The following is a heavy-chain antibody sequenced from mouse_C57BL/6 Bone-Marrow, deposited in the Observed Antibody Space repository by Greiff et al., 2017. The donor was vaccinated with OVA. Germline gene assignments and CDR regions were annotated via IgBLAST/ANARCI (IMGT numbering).Heavy chain of an antibody. CDR1: GFNIKDDY. Sequence: EVQLQQSGAELVRPGASVKLSCTASGFNIKDDYMHWVKQRPEQGLEWIGWIDPENGDTEYASKFQGKATITADTSSNTAYLRLSSLTSEDTAVSYCTTFYGSSRPWFAYWGQGTLVTVSA. D-gene: IGHD1-1*01. CDR2: IDPENGDT. J-gene: IGHJ3*01. V-gene: IGHV14-4*01. CDR3: TTFYGSSRPWFAY.